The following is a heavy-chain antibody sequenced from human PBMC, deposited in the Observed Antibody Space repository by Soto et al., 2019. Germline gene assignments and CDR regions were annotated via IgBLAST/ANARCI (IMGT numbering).Heavy chain of an antibody. D-gene: IGHD2-15*01. V-gene: IGHV1-3*05. CDR1: GYTFTTSV. J-gene: IGHJ4*02. Sequence: QVHLVQSGAEEKKPGASVKVSCKASGYTFTTSVHWVRQAPGQRLEWMGWINVGNGNTKYSQKFQGRVTITRDTSATTAYMELSSLRSEDTAVYYCAREQGGLGGGNDYWGQGTLVTVSS. CDR3: AREQGGLGGGNDY. CDR2: INVGNGNT.